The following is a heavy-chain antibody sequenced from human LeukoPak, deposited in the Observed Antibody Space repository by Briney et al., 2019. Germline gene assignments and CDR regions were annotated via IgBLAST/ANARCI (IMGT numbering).Heavy chain of an antibody. CDR2: IIPIFGTA. V-gene: IGHV1-69*06. J-gene: IGHJ4*02. Sequence: SVKVSCKASGGTFSSYAISWVRQAPGQGLEWLGGIIPIFGTANYAQKFQGRVTITADKSTSTAYMELSSLRSEDTAVYYCAREDMVRGVMSDYWGQGTLVTDSS. CDR3: AREDMVRGVMSDY. CDR1: GGTFSSYA. D-gene: IGHD3-10*01.